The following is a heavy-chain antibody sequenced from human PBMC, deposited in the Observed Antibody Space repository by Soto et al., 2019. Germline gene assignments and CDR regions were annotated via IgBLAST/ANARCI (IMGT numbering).Heavy chain of an antibody. V-gene: IGHV4-4*07. J-gene: IGHJ4*02. D-gene: IGHD4-17*01. CDR2: IYTSEGI. CDR1: GGSISIYY. CDR3: AGDYGGNGLDY. Sequence: PSETLSLTCTVSGGSISIYYWSWVRQPAGKGLEWIGRIYTSEGINYNPTLKRRVTMSVDTSKNQFTLKLTSLTAADTAGYYCAGDYGGNGLDYWGRGTLVTVSS.